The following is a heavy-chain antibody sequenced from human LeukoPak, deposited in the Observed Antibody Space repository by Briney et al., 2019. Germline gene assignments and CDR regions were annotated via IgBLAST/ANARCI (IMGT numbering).Heavy chain of an antibody. D-gene: IGHD2-15*01. J-gene: IGHJ4*02. V-gene: IGHV4-34*01. CDR3: ARGRLLGYCSGGSCYGINYFDY. Sequence: SETLSLTCTVSGGSISGYYWSWIRQPPGKGLEWIGEINHSGSTNYNPSLKSRVTISVDTSKNQFSLKLSSVTAADTAVYYCARGRLLGYCSGGSCYGINYFDYWGQGTLVTVSS. CDR1: GGSISGYY. CDR2: INHSGST.